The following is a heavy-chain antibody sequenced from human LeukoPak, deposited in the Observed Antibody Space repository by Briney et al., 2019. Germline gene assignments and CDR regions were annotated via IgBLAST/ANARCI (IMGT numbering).Heavy chain of an antibody. CDR2: ISYDGSNK. V-gene: IGHV3-30*01. CDR1: GFTFSTYA. CDR3: ARLAESIAARPVDY. J-gene: IGHJ4*02. D-gene: IGHD6-6*01. Sequence: GRSLRLSCAASGFTFSTYAIHWVRQAPGKGLEWVAVISYDGSNKYYADSVKGRFTISRDNSKNTLYLQMNSLRAADTAVYYCARLAESIAARPVDYWGQGTLVTVSS.